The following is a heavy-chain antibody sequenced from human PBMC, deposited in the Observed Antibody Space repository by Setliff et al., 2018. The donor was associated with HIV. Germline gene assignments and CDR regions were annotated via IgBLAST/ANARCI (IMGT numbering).Heavy chain of an antibody. CDR2: ISSDGKSK. V-gene: IGHV3-30*09. CDR1: GLTFSSYA. D-gene: IGHD3-9*01. CDR3: VRDGDFDFLFGYYFDY. J-gene: IGHJ4*02. Sequence: GGSLRLSCAASGLTFSSYAMYWVRQAPGQGLEWVAAISSDGKSKFYRDSVKGRFAISRDHSNTLYLQMNSLRTEDTAVYYCVRDGDFDFLFGYYFDYWGQGTLVTVSS.